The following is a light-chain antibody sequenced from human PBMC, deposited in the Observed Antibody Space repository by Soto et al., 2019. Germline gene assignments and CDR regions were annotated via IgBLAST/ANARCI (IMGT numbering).Light chain of an antibody. CDR3: QQYNNWPPSFT. V-gene: IGKV3-15*01. Sequence: EIVMTQSPATLSVSPGERATLSCRASQSVTSKLAWYQQKPGQAPRLLIYGASTRGTGIPARFSGSGSGTEFTLTLSSLQSEDFAIYYCQQYNNWPPSFTFGPGTKVDIK. CDR1: QSVTSK. CDR2: GAS. J-gene: IGKJ3*01.